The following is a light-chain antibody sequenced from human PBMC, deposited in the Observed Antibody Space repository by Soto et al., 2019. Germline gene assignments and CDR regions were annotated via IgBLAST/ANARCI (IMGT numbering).Light chain of an antibody. CDR1: QSISNH. CDR3: QQSYSSPPT. Sequence: DIQMTQSPSSVSASVGDIVIITFRASQSISNHLNWYQQKPGKAPKLLIFAASSLQSGVPSRFSGSRSGPDFTLTISSLQPEDFATYYCQQSYSSPPTFGQGTKVDI. J-gene: IGKJ1*01. V-gene: IGKV1-39*01. CDR2: AAS.